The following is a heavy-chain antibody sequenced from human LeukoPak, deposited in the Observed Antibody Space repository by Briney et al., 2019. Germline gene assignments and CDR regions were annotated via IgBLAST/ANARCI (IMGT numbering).Heavy chain of an antibody. V-gene: IGHV1-2*02. CDR2: INPNSGGT. Sequence: ASVKVFCKASGYTFTGYYMHWVRQVPGQGLEWMGWINPNSGGTNYARKFQGRVTMTRDTSISTAYMELSRLRSDDTAVYYCARIAAAFLYDAFDIWGQGTMVTVSS. D-gene: IGHD6-13*01. CDR1: GYTFTGYY. J-gene: IGHJ3*02. CDR3: ARIAAAFLYDAFDI.